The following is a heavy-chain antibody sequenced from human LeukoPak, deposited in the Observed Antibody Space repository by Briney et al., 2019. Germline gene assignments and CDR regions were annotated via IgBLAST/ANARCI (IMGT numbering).Heavy chain of an antibody. CDR3: AKGSRGLRITMIVVVITPLDY. D-gene: IGHD3-22*01. CDR2: ISGSGGST. Sequence: GGSLRLSCAASGFTFSSYAMSWVRQAPGKGLEWVSAISGSGGSTYYADSVKGRFTISRDNSKNTLYLQMNSLRAEDTAVYYCAKGSRGLRITMIVVVITPLDYWGQGTLVTVSS. CDR1: GFTFSSYA. V-gene: IGHV3-23*01. J-gene: IGHJ4*02.